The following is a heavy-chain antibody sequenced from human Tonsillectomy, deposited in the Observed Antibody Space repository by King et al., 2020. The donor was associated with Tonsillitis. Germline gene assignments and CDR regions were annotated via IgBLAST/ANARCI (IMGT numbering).Heavy chain of an antibody. D-gene: IGHD2-21*02. Sequence: VQLVESGGGLVQPGGSLRLSCAASGFTFSRYAMNWVRQAPGKGLEWVLGISGSGGSTYYADSVKGRFTISRDNSKNTLSLQMSSLRVEDTAVYYYAKDTRVVVTANIDYWGQGTLVTVSS. J-gene: IGHJ4*02. CDR1: GFTFSRYA. V-gene: IGHV3-23*04. CDR2: ISGSGGST. CDR3: AKDTRVVVTANIDY.